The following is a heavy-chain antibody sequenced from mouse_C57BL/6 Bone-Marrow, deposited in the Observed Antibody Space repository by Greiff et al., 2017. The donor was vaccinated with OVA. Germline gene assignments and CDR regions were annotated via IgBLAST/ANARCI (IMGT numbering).Heavy chain of an antibody. CDR3: ARHPYPGAY. Sequence: EVKLMESGGDLVKPGGSLKLSCAASGFTFSSYGMSWVRQTPDKRLEWVATISSGGSYTYYPDSVKGRFTISRDNAKNTLYLQMSSLKSEDTAMYYCARHPYPGAYWGQGTLVTVSA. V-gene: IGHV5-6*01. D-gene: IGHD4-1*01. J-gene: IGHJ3*01. CDR1: GFTFSSYG. CDR2: ISSGGSYT.